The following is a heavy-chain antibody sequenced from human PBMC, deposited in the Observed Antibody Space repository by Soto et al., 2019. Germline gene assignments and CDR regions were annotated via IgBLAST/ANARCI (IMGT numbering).Heavy chain of an antibody. V-gene: IGHV1-69*01. CDR2: IIPIFGTA. Sequence: QVQLVQSGAEVKKPGSSVKVSCKASGGTFRSYAISWVRQAPGQGFEWMGGIIPIFGTANYAQKFQGRVTITADESTSTAYMELSSLRSEDTAVYYCARDSLLWFGHSTYYFDYWGQGTLVTVSS. D-gene: IGHD3-10*01. CDR3: ARDSLLWFGHSTYYFDY. J-gene: IGHJ4*02. CDR1: GGTFRSYA.